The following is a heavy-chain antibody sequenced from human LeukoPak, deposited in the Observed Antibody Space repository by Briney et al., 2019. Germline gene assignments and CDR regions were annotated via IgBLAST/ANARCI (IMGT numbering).Heavy chain of an antibody. D-gene: IGHD1-14*01. CDR1: AYTFTNYG. CDR2: IGANNGET. V-gene: IGHV1-18*04. J-gene: IGHJ4*02. Sequence: ASVMVSCKASAYTFTNYGISWVRQAPGQGLEWMSWIGANNGETRYAQNFQGRVTMTTDTSTTTAYMELRSLRSDDTAVYYCARVPPSAHQVFSSDYWGQGTQVTVSS. CDR3: ARVPPSAHQVFSSDY.